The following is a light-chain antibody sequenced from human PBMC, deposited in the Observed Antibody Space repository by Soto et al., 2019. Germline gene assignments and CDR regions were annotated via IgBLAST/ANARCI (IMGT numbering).Light chain of an antibody. CDR2: GAS. V-gene: IGKV3-15*01. CDR1: QSVSSN. J-gene: IGKJ1*01. CDR3: QQYNNWPRT. Sequence: EIVMTQSPATLSVSPGESATLSCRASQSVSSNLAWYQQKPGQAPRLLMYGASTRATGIPDRFSGSGSGAEFTLTISSLQSEDLAVYYCQQYNNWPRTFGQGTKVEIK.